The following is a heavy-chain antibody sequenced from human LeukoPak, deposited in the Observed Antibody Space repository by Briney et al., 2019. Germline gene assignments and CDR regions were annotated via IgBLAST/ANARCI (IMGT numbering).Heavy chain of an antibody. CDR3: AKDPSGYCSSTSCYGGY. D-gene: IGHD2-2*01. Sequence: GGSLRLSCAACGFTFSSYGMHLVRQAPGKGLEWVAVISYDGSNKYYADSVKGRFTISRDNSKNTLYLQMNSLRAEDTAVYYCAKDPSGYCSSTSCYGGYWGQGTLVTVSS. V-gene: IGHV3-30*18. J-gene: IGHJ4*02. CDR1: GFTFSSYG. CDR2: ISYDGSNK.